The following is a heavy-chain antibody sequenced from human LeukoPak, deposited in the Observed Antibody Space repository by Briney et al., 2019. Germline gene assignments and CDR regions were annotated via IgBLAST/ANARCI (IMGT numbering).Heavy chain of an antibody. CDR2: ISSSGSTM. V-gene: IGHV3-11*01. D-gene: IGHD3-22*01. Sequence: PGGSLRLSCAASGFIFSDYYMSWIRQAPGKGLEWVSYISSSGSTMYYTDSVKGRFTISRDNAKDSLYLQMNSLRAEDTAVYYCARGNYYDTPMEYWGQGTLVTVSS. CDR3: ARGNYYDTPMEY. CDR1: GFIFSDYY. J-gene: IGHJ4*02.